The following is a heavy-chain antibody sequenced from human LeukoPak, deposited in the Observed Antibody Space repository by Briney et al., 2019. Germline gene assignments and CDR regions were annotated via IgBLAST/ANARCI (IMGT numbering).Heavy chain of an antibody. CDR1: GFTFDDYG. J-gene: IGHJ5*02. CDR2: INWYGGRT. V-gene: IGHV3-20*04. Sequence: GGSLSLSCAASGFTFDDYGMSRVRPAPGKGLDWVSGINWYGGRTGYAGTVQGRFTIYRDNAKNYLYLQINSQTATDTAVYLFSRDGNSYGDNWFDPWGQGTLVTVSS. D-gene: IGHD4-17*01. CDR3: SRDGNSYGDNWFDP.